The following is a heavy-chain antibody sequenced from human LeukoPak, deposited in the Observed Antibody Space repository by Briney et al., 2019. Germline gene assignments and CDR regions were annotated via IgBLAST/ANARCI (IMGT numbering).Heavy chain of an antibody. J-gene: IGHJ4*02. V-gene: IGHV3-20*04. CDR3: ARGRMSTVTTNFDY. D-gene: IGHD4-17*01. CDR1: GFIFDDYA. CDR2: INWNGNRT. Sequence: GGSLRLSCAASGFIFDDYAMSWVRQAPGKGLEWVSSINWNGNRTGYVDSVMGRFTISRDNAKNSLYLQMSSLRAEDTALYYCARGRMSTVTTNFDYWGQGTLVTVSS.